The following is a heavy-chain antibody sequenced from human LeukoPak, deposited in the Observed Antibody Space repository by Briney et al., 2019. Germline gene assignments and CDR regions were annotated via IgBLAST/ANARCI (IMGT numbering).Heavy chain of an antibody. CDR3: AKVGSFGGYYGMDV. Sequence: GGSLRLSCSASGFTFSSYAMHWVRQAPGKGLEYVSAISSNGGSTYYADSVKGRFTISRVNSKNTLYLQMNSLRAEDTAVYYCAKVGSFGGYYGMDVWGKGTTVTGSS. J-gene: IGHJ6*04. V-gene: IGHV3-64*04. D-gene: IGHD2/OR15-2a*01. CDR1: GFTFSSYA. CDR2: ISSNGGST.